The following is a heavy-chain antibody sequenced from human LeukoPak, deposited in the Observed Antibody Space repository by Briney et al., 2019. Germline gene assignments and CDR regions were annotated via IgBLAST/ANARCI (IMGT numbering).Heavy chain of an antibody. Sequence: SETLSLTCTVSGGSISSGGYYWSWIRQHPGKGLEWIGYIYYSGSTYYNPSLKSRVTISVDTSKNQFSLKLSSVTAADTAVYYCARAIAVAGVDAFDIWGQGTMVTVSS. D-gene: IGHD6-19*01. CDR3: ARAIAVAGVDAFDI. V-gene: IGHV4-31*03. CDR1: GGSISSGGYY. CDR2: IYYSGST. J-gene: IGHJ3*02.